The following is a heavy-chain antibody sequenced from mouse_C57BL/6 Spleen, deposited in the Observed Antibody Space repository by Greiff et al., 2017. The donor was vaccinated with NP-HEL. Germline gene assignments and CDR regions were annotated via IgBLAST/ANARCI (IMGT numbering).Heavy chain of an antibody. V-gene: IGHV2-5*01. J-gene: IGHJ4*01. CDR1: GFSLTSYG. CDR3: AKNADGAMDY. Sequence: VQLQQSGPGLVQPSQSLSITCTVSGFSLTSYGVHWVRQSPGKGLEWLGVIWRGGSTDYNAAFMSRLSITTDNSKSQVFYKMNSLQADDTAIYYCAKNADGAMDYWGQGTSVTVSS. CDR2: IWRGGST.